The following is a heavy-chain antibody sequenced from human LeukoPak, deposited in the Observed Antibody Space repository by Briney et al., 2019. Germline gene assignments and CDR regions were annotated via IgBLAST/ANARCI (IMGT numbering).Heavy chain of an antibody. D-gene: IGHD3-10*01. CDR3: AKLLLWFGESRDY. J-gene: IGHJ4*02. CDR1: GFTFSSYA. Sequence: GGSLRLSCAASGFTFSSYAISWVRQAPGKGLEWVSAISGSGGSTYYADSVKGRFTISRDNSKNTLYLQMNSLRAEDTAVYYCAKLLLWFGESRDYWGQGTLVTVSS. V-gene: IGHV3-23*01. CDR2: ISGSGGST.